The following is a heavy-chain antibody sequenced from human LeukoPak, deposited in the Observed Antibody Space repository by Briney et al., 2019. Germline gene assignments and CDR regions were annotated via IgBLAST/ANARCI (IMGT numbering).Heavy chain of an antibody. CDR2: IKQDGSEK. J-gene: IGHJ4*02. CDR1: GFTFSSYW. V-gene: IGHV3-7*01. Sequence: GGSLRLSCAASGFTFSSYWMSWVRQAPGKGLEWVANIKQDGSEKYYVDSVKGRFTISRDNSKNTLYLQMNSLRPEDTAVYYCAKSGYYGSGSHFDYWGQGTLVTVSS. CDR3: AKSGYYGSGSHFDY. D-gene: IGHD3-10*01.